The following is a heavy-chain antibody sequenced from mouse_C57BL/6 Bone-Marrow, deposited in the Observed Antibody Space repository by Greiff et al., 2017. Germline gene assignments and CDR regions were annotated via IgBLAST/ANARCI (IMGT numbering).Heavy chain of an antibody. CDR3: ARPITTVVATDY. V-gene: IGHV1-55*01. CDR1: GYTFTSYW. J-gene: IGHJ2*01. Sequence: QVQLQQPGAELVKPGASVKMSCKASGYTFTSYWITWVKQRPGQGLEWIGDIYPGSGSTNYNEKFKSKATLTVDTSSSTAYMQLSSLTSEDSAVYYCARPITTVVATDYWGQGTTLTVSS. D-gene: IGHD1-1*01. CDR2: IYPGSGST.